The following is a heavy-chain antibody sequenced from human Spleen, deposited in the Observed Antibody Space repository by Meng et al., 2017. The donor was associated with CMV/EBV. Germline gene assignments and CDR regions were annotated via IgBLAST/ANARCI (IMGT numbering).Heavy chain of an antibody. Sequence: SETLSLTCTVSGGSISSGDYFWSWIRQPPGKGLECIGYIYYSGSTYYNPYLKSRVTISVDTSMKQFSLKLSSVTAADTAVYYCASRMAAAGGAFDFWGQGTMVTVSS. D-gene: IGHD6-13*01. V-gene: IGHV4-30-4*08. CDR1: GGSISSGDYF. CDR2: IYYSGST. CDR3: ASRMAAAGGAFDF. J-gene: IGHJ3*01.